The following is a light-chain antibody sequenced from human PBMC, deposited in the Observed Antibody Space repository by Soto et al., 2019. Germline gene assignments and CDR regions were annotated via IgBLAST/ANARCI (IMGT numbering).Light chain of an antibody. Sequence: QSVLTQPPSVSGAPGQRVTISCTGGSSNFGAGYDVHWYQQLPGTAPKLLIYTNTNRPSGVPDRFSGSKSGTPASLAITGLQAEDEADYYCQSYDSSLSRYVFGAGTKVTAL. V-gene: IGLV1-40*01. CDR2: TNT. CDR1: SSNFGAGYD. J-gene: IGLJ1*01. CDR3: QSYDSSLSRYV.